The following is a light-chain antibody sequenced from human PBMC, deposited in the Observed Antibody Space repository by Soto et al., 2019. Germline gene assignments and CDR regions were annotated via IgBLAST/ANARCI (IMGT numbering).Light chain of an antibody. Sequence: QSALTQPASVSGSPGQSITISCTGTSSDVGASDYVSWYQHHPGKAPKLMIYGVSNRPSGVSNRFSGSKSGNTASLPISGLQAEDEADYSCSSSATSTTSHVVFGGGTKLTVL. J-gene: IGLJ2*01. CDR1: SSDVGASDY. CDR3: SSSATSTTSHVV. V-gene: IGLV2-14*03. CDR2: GVS.